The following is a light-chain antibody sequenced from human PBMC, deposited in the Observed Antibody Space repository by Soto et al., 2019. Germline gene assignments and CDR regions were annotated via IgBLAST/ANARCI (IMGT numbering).Light chain of an antibody. Sequence: ELVLTQSPGTVSLSTGERATLSCRASQSVSSRNLAWYRQKPGQAPSLLIFGASNRATGIPDRFSGSGSGTDFTLTISRLEPEDCAVYYCLRYGDAPPAYTFGQGNKLEIK. V-gene: IGKV3-20*01. CDR1: QSVSSRN. CDR3: LRYGDAPPAYT. CDR2: GAS. J-gene: IGKJ2*01.